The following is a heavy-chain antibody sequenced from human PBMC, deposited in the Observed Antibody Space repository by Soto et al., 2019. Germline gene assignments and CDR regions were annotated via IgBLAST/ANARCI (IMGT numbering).Heavy chain of an antibody. D-gene: IGHD3-9*01. Sequence: ASVKVSGKASGYTFTSYAMHWVRQAPGQRLEWMGWINAGNGNTNYAQKLQGRVTMTTDTSTSTAYMELRSLRSDDTAVYYCARDRHYDILTGYSENWFDPWGQGTLVTVSS. CDR3: ARDRHYDILTGYSENWFDP. V-gene: IGHV1-3*01. CDR2: INAGNGNT. J-gene: IGHJ5*02. CDR1: GYTFTSYA.